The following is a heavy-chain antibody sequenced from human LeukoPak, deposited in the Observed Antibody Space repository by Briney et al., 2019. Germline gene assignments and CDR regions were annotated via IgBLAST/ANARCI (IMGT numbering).Heavy chain of an antibody. CDR3: ARDRGYTYGHPLDY. CDR2: IRRDGGEQ. D-gene: IGHD5-18*01. V-gene: IGHV3-30*02. J-gene: IGHJ4*02. Sequence: PGGSLRLSCAASGFIFSNYAMHWVRQPPGKGLEWVSLIRRDGGEQYYADSVRGRLTISRDNSKNTLYLQMNSLGAEDTAVYYCARDRGYTYGHPLDYWGQGTLVTVSS. CDR1: GFIFSNYA.